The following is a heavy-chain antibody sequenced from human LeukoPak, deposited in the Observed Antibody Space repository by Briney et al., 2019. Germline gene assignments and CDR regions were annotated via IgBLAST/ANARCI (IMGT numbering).Heavy chain of an antibody. D-gene: IGHD6-6*01. CDR2: IVVGSGNT. J-gene: IGHJ4*02. V-gene: IGHV1-58*01. CDR1: GFTFTSSA. Sequence: SVKVSCKASGFTFTSSAVQWVRQARGQRLEWIGWIVVGSGNTNYAQKFQERVTITRDMSTSTAYMELSSLRSEDTAVYYCAAAGRSSSTISFDYWGQGTLVTVSS. CDR3: AAAGRSSSTISFDY.